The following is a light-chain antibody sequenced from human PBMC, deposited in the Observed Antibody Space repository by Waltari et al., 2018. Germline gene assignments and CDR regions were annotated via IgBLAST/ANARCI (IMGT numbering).Light chain of an antibody. CDR2: GAS. Sequence: EVVMTQSPATLSVSVGERATISCRASHSVRSTLAWYQQKPGQAPRLLIYGASTRASGIPASFSGSGSGTEFTLSISSLQSEDFAVYFCQQYNDWPLTFGGGTKVEIK. CDR1: HSVRST. CDR3: QQYNDWPLT. J-gene: IGKJ4*01. V-gene: IGKV3-15*01.